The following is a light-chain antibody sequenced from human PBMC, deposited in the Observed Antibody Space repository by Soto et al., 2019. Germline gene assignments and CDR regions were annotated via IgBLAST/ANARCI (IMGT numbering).Light chain of an antibody. CDR2: GAS. Sequence: EIVLTQSPATLSVSPGQSATLSCRTSQSLTNNLAWYQQRPGQAPRLLIYGASTRATGIPARFSGSGSGAEFTLTISNLQSEDFAVYYCQQYNHWPYMYTFDQGTKLEIK. J-gene: IGKJ2*01. CDR1: QSLTNN. CDR3: QQYNHWPYMYT. V-gene: IGKV3-15*01.